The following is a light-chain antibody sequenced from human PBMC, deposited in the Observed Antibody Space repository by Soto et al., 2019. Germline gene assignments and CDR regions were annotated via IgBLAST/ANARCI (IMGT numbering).Light chain of an antibody. CDR3: MQGTRWPST. CDR1: QSLVYSDGNTY. J-gene: IGKJ4*01. CDR2: KVS. V-gene: IGKV2-30*01. Sequence: DVVMTQSPLSLPVTLGQPASISCRSSQSLVYSDGNTYLTWFQQRPGQSPRRLLYKVSNRDSGVPDRFRGSGSGTDFTLKISRVDAEDVGVYYCMQGTRWPSTCGGGTKVEIK.